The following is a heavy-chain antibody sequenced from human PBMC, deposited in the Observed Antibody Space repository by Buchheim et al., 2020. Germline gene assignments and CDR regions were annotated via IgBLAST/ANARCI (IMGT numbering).Heavy chain of an antibody. CDR3: VRDRGDVNFSFWFDS. CDR1: GFSFNDYW. D-gene: IGHD2/OR15-2a*01. J-gene: IGHJ5*01. V-gene: IGHV3-7*01. Sequence: EVQLAESGGGLVHPGGSLRLSCEASGFSFNDYWMSWIRQAPGKGPERVANIKNDGSEKHYADSVRGRFTISRDNAANSLLLQMNSLTVEDTAVYYCVRDRGDVNFSFWFDSWGQGTL. CDR2: IKNDGSEK.